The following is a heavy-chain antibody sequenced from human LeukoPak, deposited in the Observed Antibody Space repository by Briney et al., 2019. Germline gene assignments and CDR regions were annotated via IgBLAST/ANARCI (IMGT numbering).Heavy chain of an antibody. J-gene: IGHJ4*02. Sequence: ASVKVSCKASGYTFTSYYIHWVRQAPGEGLEWMGIINPSGGSTSYAQKFQGRVTMTRDMSTSTVYMELSSLRSEDTAVYYCARDLGDILTFWGQGTLVTVSS. CDR2: INPSGGST. D-gene: IGHD3-9*01. CDR3: ARDLGDILTF. V-gene: IGHV1-46*01. CDR1: GYTFTSYY.